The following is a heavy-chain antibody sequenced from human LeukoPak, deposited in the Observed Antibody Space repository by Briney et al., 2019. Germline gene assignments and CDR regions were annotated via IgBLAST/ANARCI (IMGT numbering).Heavy chain of an antibody. CDR3: ARDYGSGRRYYYMDV. V-gene: IGHV4-39*07. J-gene: IGHJ6*03. Sequence: SETLSLTCTVSGGSISSSSYHWGWIRQPPGKGLEWIGSMYYSGSTFYNPSLKSRVTILVDTSKNQFSLKLSSVTAADTAVYYCARDYGSGRRYYYMDVWGKGTTVTVSS. D-gene: IGHD3-10*01. CDR2: MYYSGST. CDR1: GGSISSSSYH.